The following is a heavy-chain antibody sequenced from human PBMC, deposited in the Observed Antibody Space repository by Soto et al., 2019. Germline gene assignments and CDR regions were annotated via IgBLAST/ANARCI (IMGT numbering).Heavy chain of an antibody. CDR2: IYHSGRT. V-gene: IGHV4-38-2*01. D-gene: IGHD2-15*01. CDR3: ARVPTPKTILGYFNY. CDR1: GYSISSGYY. Sequence: PSETLSLTCAVSGYSISSGYYWGWIRQPPGKGLEWIGSIYHSGRTYYNPSLKSRVTISVDTSKNQLSLKLSSVNAANTAVYYCARVPTPKTILGYFNYWGKGTMVTVSS. J-gene: IGHJ4*02.